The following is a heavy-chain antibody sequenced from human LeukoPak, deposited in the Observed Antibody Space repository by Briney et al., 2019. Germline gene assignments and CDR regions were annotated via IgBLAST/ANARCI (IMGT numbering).Heavy chain of an antibody. Sequence: SETLSLTCTVSGGSISSYYWSWIRQPPGKGLEWIGYIYYSGSTNYNPSLKSRVTISVDTSKNQFSLKLSSVTAADTAVYYCARQGAWANSVDFWGQGTLVTVSS. CDR2: IYYSGST. V-gene: IGHV4-59*01. CDR3: ARQGAWANSVDF. D-gene: IGHD4-23*01. CDR1: GGSISSYY. J-gene: IGHJ4*02.